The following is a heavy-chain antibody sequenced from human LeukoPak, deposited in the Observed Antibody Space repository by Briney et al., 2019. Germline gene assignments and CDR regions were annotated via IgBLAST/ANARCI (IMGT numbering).Heavy chain of an antibody. CDR3: ARDLRLYYYDSSGYYFDAFDI. V-gene: IGHV1-69*13. CDR2: IIPIFGTA. D-gene: IGHD3-22*01. CDR1: GGTFSSYA. Sequence: RASVKVSCKASGGTFSSYAISWVRQAPGQGLEWMGGIIPIFGTANYAQKFQGRVTITADESTSTAYKELSSLRSEDTAVYYCARDLRLYYYDSSGYYFDAFDIWGQGTMVTVSS. J-gene: IGHJ3*02.